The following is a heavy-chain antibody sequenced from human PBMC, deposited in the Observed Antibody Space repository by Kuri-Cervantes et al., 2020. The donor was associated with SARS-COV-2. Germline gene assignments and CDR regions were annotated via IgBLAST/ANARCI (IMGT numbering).Heavy chain of an antibody. D-gene: IGHD3-3*01. V-gene: IGHV4-61*02. J-gene: IGHJ6*03. CDR2: VQTSGST. CDR1: GGSISRGSYY. Sequence: SETLSLTCTLSGGSISRGSYYWTWIRQPAGKGLEWMGRVQTSGSTNYNPSLKSRVTISVDTSKNQFPLKLSSVTAADTAVYYCARERRGTIFGVVIKPTHYMDVWGKGTTVTVSS. CDR3: ARERRGTIFGVVIKPTHYMDV.